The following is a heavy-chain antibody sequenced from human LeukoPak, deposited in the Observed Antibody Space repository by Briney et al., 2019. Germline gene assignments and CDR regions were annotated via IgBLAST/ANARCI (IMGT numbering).Heavy chain of an antibody. Sequence: GESLKISCNRAGYISTSYSIAWVLQMPGKGLEWMGVIYPYDSEIRYSPSFQGQVTISADKSNSTAYLQWSSLKASDTAMYYCARPNWARRYFDYWGQGTLVTVSS. CDR1: GYISTSYS. CDR3: ARPNWARRYFDY. J-gene: IGHJ4*02. D-gene: IGHD7-27*01. V-gene: IGHV5-51*01. CDR2: IYPYDSEI.